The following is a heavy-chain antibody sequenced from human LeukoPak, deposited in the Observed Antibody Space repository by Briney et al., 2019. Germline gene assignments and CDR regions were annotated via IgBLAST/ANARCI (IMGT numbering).Heavy chain of an antibody. CDR1: GYILTELS. CDR2: FDPEDGET. D-gene: IGHD3-10*01. V-gene: IGHV1-24*01. Sequence: ASVKVSCKVSGYILTELSMHWVRQAPGKGLEWMGGFDPEDGETIYAQKFQGRVTMTEDTSTDTAYMELSSLRSEDTAVYYCATGVDYYGSGIPFDYWGQGTLVTVSS. CDR3: ATGVDYYGSGIPFDY. J-gene: IGHJ4*02.